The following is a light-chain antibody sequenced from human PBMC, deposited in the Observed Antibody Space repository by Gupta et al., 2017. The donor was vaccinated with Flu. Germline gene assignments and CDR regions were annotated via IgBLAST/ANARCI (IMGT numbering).Light chain of an antibody. CDR3: QQSYTTPRYA. CDR1: QNIKNY. CDR2: AAS. V-gene: IGKV1-39*01. Sequence: DIQMTQSPSPLSASVGDRVIITCRASQNIKNYLNWYQHKTGQAPRLLIYAASTLQSEVPSRFSGSGSGTDFTLTISSLQPEDFATYYCQQSYTTPRYAFGQGTKLEI. J-gene: IGKJ2*01.